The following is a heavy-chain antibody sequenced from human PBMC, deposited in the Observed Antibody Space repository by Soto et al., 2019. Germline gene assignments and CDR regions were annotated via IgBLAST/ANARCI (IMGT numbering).Heavy chain of an antibody. CDR3: ARDPGIVGATDAFDI. CDR1: GGSISSGDYY. V-gene: IGHV4-30-4*01. CDR2: IYYSGST. D-gene: IGHD1-26*01. J-gene: IGHJ3*02. Sequence: SETLSLTCTVSGGSISSGDYYWSWIRQPPGKGLEWIGYIYYSGSTYYNPSLKSRVTISVDTSKNQFSLKLSSVTAADTAVYYCARDPGIVGATDAFDIWGQGTMVTVS.